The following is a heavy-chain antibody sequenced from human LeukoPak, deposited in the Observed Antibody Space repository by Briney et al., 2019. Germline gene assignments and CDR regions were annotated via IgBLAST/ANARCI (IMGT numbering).Heavy chain of an antibody. CDR2: IYSGGST. Sequence: GGSLRLSCAASGFTVSSNYMSWVRQAPGKGLEWVSLIYSGGSTYYADSVKGRFTISRDSSKNTLYLQMNSLRAEDTALYYCAKGQLVDYGMDVWGQGTTVTVSS. J-gene: IGHJ6*02. D-gene: IGHD6-13*01. CDR3: AKGQLVDYGMDV. V-gene: IGHV3-53*05. CDR1: GFTVSSNY.